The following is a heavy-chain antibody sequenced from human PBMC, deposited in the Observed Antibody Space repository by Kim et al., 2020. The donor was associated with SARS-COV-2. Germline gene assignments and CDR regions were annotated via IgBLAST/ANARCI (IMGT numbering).Heavy chain of an antibody. CDR1: GYTFSSFW. Sequence: GESLKISCKGFGYTFSSFWIGWVRQMPGKGLEYMGIIYPSDSNTEYSPAFQGQVTISADKSTSTVYLQWGSLQASDTAKYYCVIPQRYYFGTASYYFAHWGQGTLVTVSP. CDR3: VIPQRYYFGTASYYFAH. J-gene: IGHJ4*02. D-gene: IGHD3-10*01. CDR2: IYPSDSNT. V-gene: IGHV5-51*01.